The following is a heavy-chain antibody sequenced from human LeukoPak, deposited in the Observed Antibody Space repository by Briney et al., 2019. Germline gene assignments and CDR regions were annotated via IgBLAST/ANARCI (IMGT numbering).Heavy chain of an antibody. J-gene: IGHJ2*01. CDR1: GFTFSSYE. CDR2: ISSSGGTI. Sequence: PGGSLRPSCAASGFTFSSYEMNWVRQAPGKGLEWVSYISSSGGTIYYADSVKGRFTISRDNAKNSLYLQMNSLRAEDTAVYYCARSLGDWYFDLWGRGTLVTVSS. CDR3: ARSLGDWYFDL. V-gene: IGHV3-48*03. D-gene: IGHD1-26*01.